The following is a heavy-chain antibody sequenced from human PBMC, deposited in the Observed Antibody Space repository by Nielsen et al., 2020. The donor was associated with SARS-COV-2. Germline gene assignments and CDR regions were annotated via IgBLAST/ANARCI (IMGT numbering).Heavy chain of an antibody. CDR3: ARAPYGSGAYSWFDP. J-gene: IGHJ5*02. Sequence: GVLKISCAASGFTFSSYWMYWVRQGPGKGLVWVSRINTDGSSTNYADSVKGRFTISRDNAKNTLYLQMSSLRAEDTAVYYCARAPYGSGAYSWFDPWGQGTLVTVSS. V-gene: IGHV3-74*01. D-gene: IGHD3-10*01. CDR2: INTDGSST. CDR1: GFTFSSYW.